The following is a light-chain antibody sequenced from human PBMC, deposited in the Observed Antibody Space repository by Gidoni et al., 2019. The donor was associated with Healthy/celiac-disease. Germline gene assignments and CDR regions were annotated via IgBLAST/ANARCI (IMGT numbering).Light chain of an antibody. CDR2: DAS. V-gene: IGKV3-11*01. Sequence: EIVLTQSAATLSWSPGERATLTCRASQSVSSYLAWYQQKPGQAPRLLIYDASNRATGIPVRFSGSGSGTDFTLTISSLEPEDFAVYYCQQRSNWPPNFGQGTRLEIK. CDR1: QSVSSY. J-gene: IGKJ5*01. CDR3: QQRSNWPPN.